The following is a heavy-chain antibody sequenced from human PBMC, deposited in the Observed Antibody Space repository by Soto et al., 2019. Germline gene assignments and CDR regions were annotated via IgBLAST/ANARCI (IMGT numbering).Heavy chain of an antibody. Sequence: EVQLVDSGGGLVQPGGSLRLSCEASGFSFSTCHMDGVRQAPGQGLEWVSYISTSSGTIYSADSVKGRFTVSRDNAENSLYLQMNSLRDEDTAVYYCATDCGHGDAMDDWGRGAKVTVSS. CDR3: ATDCGHGDAMDD. V-gene: IGHV3-48*02. D-gene: IGHD2-21*01. CDR1: GFSFSTCH. CDR2: ISTSSGTI. J-gene: IGHJ6*02.